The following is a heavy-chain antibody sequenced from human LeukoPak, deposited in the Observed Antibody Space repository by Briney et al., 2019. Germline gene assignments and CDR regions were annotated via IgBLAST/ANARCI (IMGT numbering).Heavy chain of an antibody. CDR3: ARAPVILGRRYYYMDV. V-gene: IGHV1-69*05. J-gene: IGHJ6*03. CDR1: GGTFSSYA. CDR2: IIPIFGTA. Sequence: SVKVSCKASGGTFSSYAISWVRQAPGQGLEWMGGIIPIFGTANYAQKFQGRVTITTDESTSTAYMELSSLRSEDTAVYYCARAPVILGRRYYYMDVWGKGTTVTVSS. D-gene: IGHD4-11*01.